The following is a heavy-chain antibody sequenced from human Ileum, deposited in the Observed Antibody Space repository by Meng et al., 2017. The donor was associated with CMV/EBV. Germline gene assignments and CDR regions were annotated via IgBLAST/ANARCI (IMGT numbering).Heavy chain of an antibody. D-gene: IGHD5-24*01. V-gene: IGHV4-59*01. CDR1: GVSIYSYY. CDR3: ARSRGYNLYYFDY. CDR2: LYYTGSP. J-gene: IGHJ4*02. Sequence: GSLTLSCTVSGVSIYSYYWNWIRQSPGKVLEWIGYLYYTGSPNYNPSLESRVTISIDTSKNQFTLRLNSVTAADTAVYSCARSRGYNLYYFDYWGQGALVTVSS.